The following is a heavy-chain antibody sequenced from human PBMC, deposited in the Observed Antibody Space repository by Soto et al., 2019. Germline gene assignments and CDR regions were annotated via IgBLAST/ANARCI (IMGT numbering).Heavy chain of an antibody. D-gene: IGHD3-10*01. Sequence: SETLSLTCAVSGGSISSYYWSWIRQPPGKGLEWIGYIYYSGSTNYNPSLKSRVTISVDTSKNQFSLKLSSVTAADTAVYYCARGGPGFGELFTSYFDYWGQGTLVTVSS. CDR3: ARGGPGFGELFTSYFDY. CDR1: GGSISSYY. CDR2: IYYSGST. V-gene: IGHV4-59*01. J-gene: IGHJ4*02.